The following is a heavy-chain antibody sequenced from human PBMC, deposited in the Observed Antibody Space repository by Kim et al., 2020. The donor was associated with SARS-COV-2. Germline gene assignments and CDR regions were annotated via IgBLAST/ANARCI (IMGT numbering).Heavy chain of an antibody. CDR3: AKDTPYYYDSSGYLDYYGMDV. CDR1: GFTFSSYA. CDR2: ISGSGGST. D-gene: IGHD3-22*01. J-gene: IGHJ6*02. Sequence: GGSLRLSCAACGFTFSSYAMSWVRQAPGKGLEWVSAISGSGGSTYYADSVKGRFTISRDNSKNTLYLQMNSLRAEDTAVYYCAKDTPYYYDSSGYLDYYGMDVWGQGTTLTVSS. V-gene: IGHV3-23*01.